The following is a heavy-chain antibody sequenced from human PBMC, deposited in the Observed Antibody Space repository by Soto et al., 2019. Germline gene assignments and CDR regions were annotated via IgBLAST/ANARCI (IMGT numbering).Heavy chain of an antibody. J-gene: IGHJ5*02. CDR1: GSSIIGYY. D-gene: IGHD6-19*01. CDR3: ARGVGGSGLKCFDP. Sequence: SETLSLPCTFSGSSIIGYYWTWIRQSPERGLGWIGYIHYSGSANHNPSLNSRLTVSLERSKSQFSMKLAPVTAAGTAAPVCARGVGGSGLKCFDPCGQGTLVTVSS. CDR2: IHYSGSA. V-gene: IGHV4-59*12.